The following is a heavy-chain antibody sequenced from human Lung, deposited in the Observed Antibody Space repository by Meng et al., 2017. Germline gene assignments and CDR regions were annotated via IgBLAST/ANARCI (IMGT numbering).Heavy chain of an antibody. CDR1: GGSFSDYY. D-gene: IGHD4-11*01. V-gene: IGHV4-34*01. CDR3: ARGPTTMAHDFDY. Sequence: VQHLACGVGLLKPWETLFLTCVVSGGSFSDYYWRWIRQPPGKGLEWIGESNHSGSTNYNPSLESRATISVDTSQNNLSLKLSSVTAADSAVYYCARGPTTMAHDFDYWGQGTLVTVSS. J-gene: IGHJ4*02. CDR2: SNHSGST.